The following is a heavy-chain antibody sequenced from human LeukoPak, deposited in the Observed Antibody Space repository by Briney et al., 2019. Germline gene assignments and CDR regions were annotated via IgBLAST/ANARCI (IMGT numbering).Heavy chain of an antibody. J-gene: IGHJ4*02. V-gene: IGHV1-2*07. CDR1: GYTFTGYY. D-gene: IGHD2-15*01. CDR2: INPNSRGT. CDR3: ARSPAIRYCSGGSCCLFDY. Sequence: ASVKVSCKASGYTFTGYYMHWVRQAPGQGLEWMGWINPNSRGTNYAHKFQGRVTMTRDTSISTAYMELSRLRSEDTAVYYCARSPAIRYCSGGSCCLFDYWGQGTLVTVSS.